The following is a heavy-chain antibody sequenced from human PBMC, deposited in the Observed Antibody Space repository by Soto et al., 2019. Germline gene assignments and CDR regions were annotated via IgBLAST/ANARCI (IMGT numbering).Heavy chain of an antibody. CDR3: ARAESIAAPVGWFDP. CDR1: GYTFTSYG. CDR2: ISAYNGNT. V-gene: IGHV1-18*04. Sequence: VASVKVSCKASGYTFTSYGISWVRQAPGQGLEWMGWISAYNGNTNYAQKLQGRVTMTTDTSTSTAYMELRSLRSDDTAVYYCARAESIAAPVGWFDPWGQGTLVTAPQ. D-gene: IGHD6-6*01. J-gene: IGHJ5*02.